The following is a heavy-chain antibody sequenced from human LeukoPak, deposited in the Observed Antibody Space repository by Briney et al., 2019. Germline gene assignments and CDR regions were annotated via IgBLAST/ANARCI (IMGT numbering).Heavy chain of an antibody. CDR1: GYTFTGYF. CDR2: ISTYNGNT. J-gene: IGHJ3*02. D-gene: IGHD5-24*01. V-gene: IGHV1-18*04. Sequence: ASVKVSCKASGYTFTGYFMHWVRQAPGQGLEWMGWISTYNGNTNYAQKLQGRVSMTTDTSTSTAYMDLRSLRSDDTAVYYCARDREMATIKSARAFDIWGQGTMVTVSS. CDR3: ARDREMATIKSARAFDI.